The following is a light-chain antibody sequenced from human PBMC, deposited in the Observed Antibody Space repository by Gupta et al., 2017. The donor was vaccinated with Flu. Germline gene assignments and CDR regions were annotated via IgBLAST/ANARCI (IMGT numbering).Light chain of an antibody. V-gene: IGKV1-39*01. Sequence: DVQMIQSPSSLSASVRDRVATPCRASQNISSYLNWYQQKPGNARKLLLFAASRVQSGVPSRFSGSGSGTYFTLIISRRQPEDSANYYCQHRDSTPYTFGQGTKLEIK. CDR3: QHRDSTPYT. CDR2: AAS. CDR1: QNISSY. J-gene: IGKJ2*01.